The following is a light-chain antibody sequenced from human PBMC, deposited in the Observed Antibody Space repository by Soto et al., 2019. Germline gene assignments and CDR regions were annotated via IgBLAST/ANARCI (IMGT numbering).Light chain of an antibody. Sequence: DIQMTQSPSILSASVGDRVTITCRASQSIGRWLAWYQQKPGKAPKLLIYDASSLESGVPSRFSGSGSGTEFTLTISSLQPDDFATYYCQQYNHYSGLTFGGGTKVEIK. CDR3: QQYNHYSGLT. J-gene: IGKJ4*01. V-gene: IGKV1-5*01. CDR2: DAS. CDR1: QSIGRW.